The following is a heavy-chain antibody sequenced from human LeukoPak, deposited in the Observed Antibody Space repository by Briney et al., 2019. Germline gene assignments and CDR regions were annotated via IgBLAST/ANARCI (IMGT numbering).Heavy chain of an antibody. J-gene: IGHJ4*02. CDR2: IKPDGSVG. CDR3: TQNLVAAAADH. CDR1: GFTFSNYW. Sequence: GGSLRLSCAASGFTFSNYWMTWVRQAPGKGLEWVANIKPDGSVGYYVDSVRGRFIISRDNAGNSLYLQMNSLRVEDTAVYYCTQNLVAAAADHWGQGTLLIVSS. D-gene: IGHD2-21*01. V-gene: IGHV3-7*01.